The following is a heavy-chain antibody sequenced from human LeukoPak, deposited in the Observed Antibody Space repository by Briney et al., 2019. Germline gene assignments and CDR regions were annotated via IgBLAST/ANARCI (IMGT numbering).Heavy chain of an antibody. Sequence: SETLSLTCAVSGYSISSGYYWGWIRQPPGKGLEWIGSISHSGSTYYNPPLKSRVAISVDTPKNQFSLNLRYVTAADTAVYYCARQSGSYSTWYYMDVWGKGTTVTVSS. CDR2: ISHSGST. D-gene: IGHD1-26*01. V-gene: IGHV4-38-2*01. CDR3: ARQSGSYSTWYYMDV. CDR1: GYSISSGYY. J-gene: IGHJ6*03.